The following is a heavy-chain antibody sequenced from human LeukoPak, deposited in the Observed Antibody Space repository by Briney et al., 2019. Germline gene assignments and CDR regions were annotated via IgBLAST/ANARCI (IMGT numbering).Heavy chain of an antibody. J-gene: IGHJ3*02. CDR2: IHYTGTT. CDR1: GGSISSGGDYF. CDR3: ATTLAGAFDI. Sequence: SETLSLTCTVSGGSISSGGDYFWDWIRQPPGKGLEWIGDIHYTGTTDYNPSLKSRVTISVDTSRNQFSLKLTSVTAADTAVYYCATTLAGAFDIWGQGTMVTVSS. V-gene: IGHV4-39*07.